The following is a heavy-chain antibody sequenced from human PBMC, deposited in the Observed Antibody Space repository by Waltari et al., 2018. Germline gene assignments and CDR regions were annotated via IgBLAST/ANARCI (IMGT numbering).Heavy chain of an antibody. CDR3: ARTYSGDYEFWFDP. V-gene: IGHV4-39*01. CDR1: GGSISSINYT. CDR2: IYYTGKT. J-gene: IGHJ5*02. D-gene: IGHD1-26*01. Sequence: QLQLQESGPGLVTSSETLSLSCPVYGGSISSINYTGGWLRQPPGKGLEWIGSIYYTGKTYYNPSLKSRVTISVDTSKNQFSLKLTSVTAADTALYYCARTYSGDYEFWFDPWGQGTLVSVSS.